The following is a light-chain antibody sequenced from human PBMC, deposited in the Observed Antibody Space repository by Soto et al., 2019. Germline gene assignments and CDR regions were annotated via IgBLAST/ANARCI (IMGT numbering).Light chain of an antibody. CDR2: DND. J-gene: IGLJ3*02. CDR1: SSNIGNKF. V-gene: IGLV1-51*01. CDR3: GTWDTSLSAGV. Sequence: QSVLTQPPSVSAAPGQKVTISCSGSSSNIGNKFVSWYQQIPGTAPKLLIYDNDKRPSGIPDRFSGSKSGTPATLGITGLQTGDEADYYCGTWDTSLSAGVFGGGTKVTVL.